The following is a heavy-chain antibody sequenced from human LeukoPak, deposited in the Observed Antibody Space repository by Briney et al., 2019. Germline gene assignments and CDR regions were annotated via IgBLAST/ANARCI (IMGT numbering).Heavy chain of an antibody. V-gene: IGHV4-61*02. Sequence: SETLSLTCTVSGGSISSGSYYWSWIRQPAGKGLEWIGRIYTSGSTNYNPSLKSRVTISVDTSKNQFSLKLSSVTAADTAVYYCARVGTVVGHFDYWGQGTLVTVSS. D-gene: IGHD4-23*01. CDR1: GGSISSGSYY. CDR3: ARVGTVVGHFDY. J-gene: IGHJ4*02. CDR2: IYTSGST.